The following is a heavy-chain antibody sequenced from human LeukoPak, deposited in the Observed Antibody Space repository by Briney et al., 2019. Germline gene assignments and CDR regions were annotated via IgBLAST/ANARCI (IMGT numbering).Heavy chain of an antibody. V-gene: IGHV3-21*01. CDR2: ISSSSYI. CDR1: GFTFSSYS. CDR3: ARGRECDY. Sequence: GGSLRLSCAASGFTFSSYSMNWVRQAPGKGLEWVSSISSSSYIFYADSVKGRFTISRDNAKNSLYLQMNSLGAEDTAVYYCARGRECDYWGQGTPVTVSS. J-gene: IGHJ4*02.